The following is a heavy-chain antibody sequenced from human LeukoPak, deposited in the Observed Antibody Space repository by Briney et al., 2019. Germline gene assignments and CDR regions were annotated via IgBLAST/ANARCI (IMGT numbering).Heavy chain of an antibody. Sequence: SETLSLTCTVSGGSISSYYWSWIRQPPGKGLEWIGYIYYSGSTNYNPSLKSRVTISVDTSKNQFSLKLSSVTAADTAVYYCARIMSSGCYLDAFEIWGQGTMVTVSS. CDR2: IYYSGST. CDR3: ARIMSSGCYLDAFEI. D-gene: IGHD6-19*01. J-gene: IGHJ3*02. CDR1: GGSISSYY. V-gene: IGHV4-59*01.